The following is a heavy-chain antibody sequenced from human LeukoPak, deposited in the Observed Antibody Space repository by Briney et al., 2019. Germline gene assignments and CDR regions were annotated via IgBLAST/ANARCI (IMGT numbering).Heavy chain of an antibody. CDR2: INPNSGGT. CDR1: GYTFTGYY. Sequence: ASVKVSCKASGYTFTGYYMHWVRQAPGHGLEWMGWINPNSGGTNYAQKFQGRVTMTRDTSISTAYMELSRLRSDNTAVYYCARDLLIGGSYSEVAFDIWGQGTMVTVSS. CDR3: ARDLLIGGSYSEVAFDI. J-gene: IGHJ3*02. V-gene: IGHV1-2*02. D-gene: IGHD1-26*01.